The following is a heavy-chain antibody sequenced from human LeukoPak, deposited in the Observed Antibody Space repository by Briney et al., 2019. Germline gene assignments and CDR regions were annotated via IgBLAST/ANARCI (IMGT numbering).Heavy chain of an antibody. CDR1: GFTVSSNY. CDR2: IYSGGST. Sequence: GRSLRLSCAASGFTVSSNYMSWVRQAPGKGLEWVSVIYSGGSTYYADSVKGRFTISRDNSKNTLYLQMNSLRAEDTAVYYCARVPKRDIVVVPAALSIAAEDYFDYWGQGTLVTVSS. CDR3: ARVPKRDIVVVPAALSIAAEDYFDY. J-gene: IGHJ4*02. D-gene: IGHD2-2*01. V-gene: IGHV3-66*01.